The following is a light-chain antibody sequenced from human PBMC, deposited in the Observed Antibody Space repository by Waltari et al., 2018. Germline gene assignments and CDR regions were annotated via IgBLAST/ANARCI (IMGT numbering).Light chain of an antibody. CDR1: QSVSSY. CDR2: GAS. J-gene: IGKJ3*01. Sequence: VILTQSPATLSLSPGERPTLSCRASQSVSSYLAWYQQKPGQAPRLLIYGASNRATGIPDRFSGSGSGTEFTLTISSLEPEDFAVYYCQKYSSSPFTFGPGTKLDIK. V-gene: IGKV3-20*01. CDR3: QKYSSSPFT.